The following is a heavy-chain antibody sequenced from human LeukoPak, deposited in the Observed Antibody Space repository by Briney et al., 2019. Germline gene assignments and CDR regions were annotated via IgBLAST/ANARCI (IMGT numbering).Heavy chain of an antibody. Sequence: GGSLRLSCTASKFTFMNYAMHWVRQAPGKGLEWLSTIGSAGGSIFYADSVKGRFTISRDNSKNTLYLQMNSLRAEDTAVYYCARDIEGATTPLYYYYYGMDVWGQGTTVTVSS. CDR1: KFTFMNYA. V-gene: IGHV3-23*01. J-gene: IGHJ6*02. CDR2: IGSAGGSI. CDR3: ARDIEGATTPLYYYYYGMDV. D-gene: IGHD1-26*01.